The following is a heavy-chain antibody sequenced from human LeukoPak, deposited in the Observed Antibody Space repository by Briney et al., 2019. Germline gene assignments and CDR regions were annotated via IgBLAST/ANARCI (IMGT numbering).Heavy chain of an antibody. CDR2: IYHSGST. CDR1: GYSISSGYY. D-gene: IGHD5-18*01. CDR3: ATTAFIVDTAMAIKGYFDY. J-gene: IGHJ4*02. V-gene: IGHV4-38-2*01. Sequence: KPSETLSLTCAVSGYSISSGYYWGWIRPPPGKGLEWIGSIYHSGSTYYNPSLKSRVTISVDTSKNQFSLKLSSVTAADTAVYYCATTAFIVDTAMAIKGYFDYWGQGTLVTVSS.